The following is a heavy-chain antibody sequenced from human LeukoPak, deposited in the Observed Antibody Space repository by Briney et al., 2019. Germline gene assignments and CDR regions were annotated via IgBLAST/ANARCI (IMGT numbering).Heavy chain of an antibody. V-gene: IGHV1-3*01. D-gene: IGHD3-10*01. CDR2: INAGNGNT. Sequence: ASVKVSCKASGYTFTSYAMHWVRQAPGQRLEWMGWINAGNGNTKYSQKFQGRVTITRDTSASTAYMELSSLRSEDTAVYYCARDSRAHRGSLGYWGQGTLVTVSS. J-gene: IGHJ4*02. CDR3: ARDSRAHRGSLGY. CDR1: GYTFTSYA.